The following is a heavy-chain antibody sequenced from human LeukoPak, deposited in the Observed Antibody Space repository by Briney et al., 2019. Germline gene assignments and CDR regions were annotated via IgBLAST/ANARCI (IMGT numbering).Heavy chain of an antibody. CDR1: GESFSGYY. CDR3: ARHDAYGDHFDY. D-gene: IGHD4-17*01. V-gene: IGHV4-34*01. CDR2: INHSGST. J-gene: IGHJ4*02. Sequence: SETLSLTCAVYGESFSGYYWSWIRQPPGKGLEWIGEINHSGSTNYNPSLKSRVTISVDTSKNRFSLKLSSVTAADTAVYYCARHDAYGDHFDYWGQGTLVTVSS.